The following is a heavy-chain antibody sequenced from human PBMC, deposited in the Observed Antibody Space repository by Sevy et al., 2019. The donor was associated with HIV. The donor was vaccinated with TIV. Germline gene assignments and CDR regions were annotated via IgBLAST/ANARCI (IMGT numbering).Heavy chain of an antibody. J-gene: IGHJ6*02. V-gene: IGHV3-30*19. CDR3: ARFFNITIFGVVNDYGMDV. D-gene: IGHD3-3*01. CDR1: GFTFSQYG. Sequence: GGSLRLSCAATGFTFSQYGMEWVRQAPGKGLEWVAVISYDGSNKYYADSVKGRFTISRDNSKNTLYLQMNSLRAEDTAVYYCARFFNITIFGVVNDYGMDVWGQGTTVTVSS. CDR2: ISYDGSNK.